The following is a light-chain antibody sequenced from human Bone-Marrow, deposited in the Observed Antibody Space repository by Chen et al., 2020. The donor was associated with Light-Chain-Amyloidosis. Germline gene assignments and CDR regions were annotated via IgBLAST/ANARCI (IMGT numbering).Light chain of an antibody. Sequence: SYVLTQPSSVSVAPGQTATIACGGNNIGSTSVHWYQQTPGQAPLLVVYDDSDRPSGIPERLSGSNSGNTATLPISTVEDGDEADYYWQVWDRSSDRPVFGGGTKLTVL. CDR1: NIGSTS. J-gene: IGLJ3*02. V-gene: IGLV3-21*02. CDR3: QVWDRSSDRPV. CDR2: DDS.